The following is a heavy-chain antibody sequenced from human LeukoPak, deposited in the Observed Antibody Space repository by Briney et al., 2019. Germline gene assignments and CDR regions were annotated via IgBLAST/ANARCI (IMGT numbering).Heavy chain of an antibody. CDR3: ARDLGDGYLANDY. Sequence: SETLSLTCTVSGGSISSSNYYCAWIRQPPGKGPEWIGYIYYSGSTYYNPSLKSRVSISVDTSKNQFSLKLSSVTAADTAVYYCARDLGDGYLANDYWGQGTLVTVSS. D-gene: IGHD5-24*01. V-gene: IGHV4-31*03. CDR2: IYYSGST. J-gene: IGHJ4*02. CDR1: GGSISSSNYY.